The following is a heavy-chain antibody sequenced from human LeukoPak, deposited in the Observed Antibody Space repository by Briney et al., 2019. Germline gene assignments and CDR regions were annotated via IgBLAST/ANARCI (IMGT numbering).Heavy chain of an antibody. D-gene: IGHD5-12*01. CDR1: GFTFSNFG. J-gene: IGHJ4*02. CDR2: IRYDGSNE. CDR3: AKNEVWWLPDS. V-gene: IGHV3-30*02. Sequence: PGGSLRLSCAASGFTFSNFGMHWVRQAPGKGLERVAFIRYDGSNEYYADSVKGRFTISRDNSKNTLYLQMNSLRADDTALYYCAKNEVWWLPDSWGQGTLVTVSS.